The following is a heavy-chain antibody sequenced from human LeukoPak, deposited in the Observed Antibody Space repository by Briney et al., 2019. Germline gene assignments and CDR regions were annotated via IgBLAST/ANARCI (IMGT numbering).Heavy chain of an antibody. V-gene: IGHV1-2*02. CDR1: GHTFTAYY. CDR2: ITPNSGGT. CDR3: ARVGRIIMIEDAFDI. J-gene: IGHJ3*02. D-gene: IGHD3-22*01. Sequence: ASVNVSCKASGHTFTAYYIHWVRQAPGQGLEWMGWITPNSGGTNYAQKFQGRVTMTRDTSISTAYMELSRLRSDDTAVYYCARVGRIIMIEDAFDIWGQGTMVTVSS.